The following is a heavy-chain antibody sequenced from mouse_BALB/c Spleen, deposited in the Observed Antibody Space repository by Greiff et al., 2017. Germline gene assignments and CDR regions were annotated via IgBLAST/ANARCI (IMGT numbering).Heavy chain of an antibody. Sequence: VQLQESGAELAKPGASVKMSCKASGYTFTSYWMHWVKQRPGQGLEWIGYINPSTGYTEYTQKFKDKATLTADKSSSTAYMQLSSLTSEDSAVYYCARINYYRYDRDYWGQGTTLTVSS. CDR2: INPSTGYT. J-gene: IGHJ2*01. D-gene: IGHD2-14*01. V-gene: IGHV1-7*01. CDR1: GYTFTSYW. CDR3: ARINYYRYDRDY.